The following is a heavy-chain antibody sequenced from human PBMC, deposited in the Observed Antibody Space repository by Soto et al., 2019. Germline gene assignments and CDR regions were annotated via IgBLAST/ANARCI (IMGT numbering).Heavy chain of an antibody. Sequence: GGSLRLSCAASGFTFDEYTMHWVRQAPGKGLEWVSLISWDGESTYYADSVKGRFTISRDNSKNSLYLQMNSLRAEDTALCYCAKGKLGSTGPSDYWGQGTLVTVSS. D-gene: IGHD2-8*02. CDR1: GFTFDEYT. CDR2: ISWDGEST. CDR3: AKGKLGSTGPSDY. J-gene: IGHJ4*02. V-gene: IGHV3-43*01.